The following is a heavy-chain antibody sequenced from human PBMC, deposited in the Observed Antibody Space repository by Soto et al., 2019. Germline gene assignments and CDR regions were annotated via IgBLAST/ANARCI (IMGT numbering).Heavy chain of an antibody. CDR3: AADRDTMTDEYFQH. CDR1: GYTFTSYG. Sequence: ASVKVSCKASGYTFTSYGISWVRQAPGQGLEWMGWISAYNGNTNYAQKLQGRVTMTTDTSTSTAYMELSSLRSEDTAVYYCAADRDTMTDEYFQHWGQGTLVTVSS. J-gene: IGHJ1*01. D-gene: IGHD3-22*01. V-gene: IGHV1-18*01. CDR2: ISAYNGNT.